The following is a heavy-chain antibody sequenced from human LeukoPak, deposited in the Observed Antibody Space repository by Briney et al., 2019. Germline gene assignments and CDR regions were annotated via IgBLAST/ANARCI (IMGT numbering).Heavy chain of an antibody. D-gene: IGHD1-26*01. CDR2: IYHSGST. CDR3: ARLSVGAYIDY. Sequence: PSETLSLTCAVSGYSISSGYYWGWIRQPPGKGLEWIGSIYHSGSTYYNPSLKSRVTISVDTSKNQFSLKLSSVTAADTAVYYCARLSVGAYIDYWGQGTLVTVSS. CDR1: GYSISSGYY. J-gene: IGHJ4*02. V-gene: IGHV4-38-2*01.